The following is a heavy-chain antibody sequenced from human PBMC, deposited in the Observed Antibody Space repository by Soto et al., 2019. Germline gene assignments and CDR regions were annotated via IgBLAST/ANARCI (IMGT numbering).Heavy chain of an antibody. D-gene: IGHD1-1*01. J-gene: IGHJ6*02. V-gene: IGHV3-11*01. CDR2: ISSSGSTI. Sequence: VQLLESGGGLVQPGGSLRLSCAASGFTFSDYYMSWIRQAPGKGLEWVSYISSSGSTIYYADSVKGRFTISRDNAKNSLYLQMNSLRAEDTAVYYCARETGTAAKYYYYGMDVWGQGTTVTVSS. CDR1: GFTFSDYY. CDR3: ARETGTAAKYYYYGMDV.